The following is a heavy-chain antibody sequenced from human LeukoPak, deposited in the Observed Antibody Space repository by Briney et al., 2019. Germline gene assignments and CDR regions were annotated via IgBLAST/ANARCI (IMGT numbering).Heavy chain of an antibody. CDR2: IKQDGSEK. CDR1: GFTFSSYW. V-gene: IGHV3-7*05. J-gene: IGHJ2*01. CDR3: ARGGSGFERYFDL. Sequence: PGGSLRLSCAASGFTFSSYWMSWVRQAPGKWLEWVANIKQDGSEKYYVDSVKGRFTISRDNAKNSLYLQMNSLRAEDTAVYYCARGGSGFERYFDLWGRGTLVTVSS. D-gene: IGHD6-19*01.